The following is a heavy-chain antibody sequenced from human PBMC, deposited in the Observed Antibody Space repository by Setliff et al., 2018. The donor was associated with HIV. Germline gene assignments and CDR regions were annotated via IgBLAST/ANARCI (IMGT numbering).Heavy chain of an antibody. Sequence: ASVKVSCKASGYSFSTYSLHWVRQAPGQGLEWVGSLIPALGEPHYAQSVQGRAAITADDSTHTAYLELVNLRSDDTATFYCGRGTLYGVSDYWGPGTLVTVSS. CDR2: LIPALGEP. CDR3: GRGTLYGVSDY. CDR1: GYSFSTYS. J-gene: IGHJ4*02. D-gene: IGHD3-3*01. V-gene: IGHV1-69*11.